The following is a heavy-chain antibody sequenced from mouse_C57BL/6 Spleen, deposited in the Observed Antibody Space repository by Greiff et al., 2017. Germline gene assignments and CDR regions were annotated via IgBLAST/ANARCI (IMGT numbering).Heavy chain of an antibody. CDR3: ARFYYGSSPLYAMDY. V-gene: IGHV1-81*01. D-gene: IGHD1-1*01. CDR2: IYPRSGNT. J-gene: IGHJ4*01. CDR1: GYTFTSYG. Sequence: VMLVESGAELARPGASVKLSCKASGYTFTSYGISWVKQRTGQGLEWIGEIYPRSGNTYYNEKFKGKATLTADKSSSTAYMELRSLTSEDSAVYFWARFYYGSSPLYAMDYWGQGTSVTVSS.